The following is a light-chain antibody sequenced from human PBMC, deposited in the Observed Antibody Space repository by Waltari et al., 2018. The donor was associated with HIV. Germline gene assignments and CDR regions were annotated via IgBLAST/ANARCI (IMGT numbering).Light chain of an antibody. CDR3: GTWDSSLSAYWV. J-gene: IGLJ3*02. V-gene: IGLV1-51*01. Sequence: QSVLTQPPSVSAAPGQRVTISCSNIGNNYISWYQQLPGTAPKLLIYDNNKRPSGFPVRFSGSKSGPSATLGITGLRTGDEADYYCGTWDSSLSAYWVFGGGTKLTVL. CDR2: DNN. CDR1: NIGNNY.